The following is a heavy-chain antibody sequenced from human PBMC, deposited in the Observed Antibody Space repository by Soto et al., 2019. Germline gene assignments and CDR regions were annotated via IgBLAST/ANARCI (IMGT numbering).Heavy chain of an antibody. CDR1: GGSINSYW. CDR2: VYSSGTT. V-gene: IGHV4-4*07. J-gene: IGHJ4*02. CDR3: ARDIASFAYGEGY. D-gene: IGHD2-21*01. Sequence: SETLSLTCSVSGGSINSYWWSWIRQPAGKGLEWIGRVYSSGTTDYNPSLNSRATMSVETSKNQFSLKLSSVTAADTAVYYCARDIASFAYGEGYWGQGIQVTVSS.